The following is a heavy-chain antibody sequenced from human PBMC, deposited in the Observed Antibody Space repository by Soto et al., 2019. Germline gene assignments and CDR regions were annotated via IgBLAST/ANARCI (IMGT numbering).Heavy chain of an antibody. D-gene: IGHD3-22*01. CDR1: GFSLSTSGVG. CDR2: IYWDDDK. CDR3: AHRGGDSSGSILFDY. V-gene: IGHV2-5*02. J-gene: IGHJ4*02. Sequence: SGPTLVKPTQTLTLTCTFSGFSLSTSGVGVGWIRQPPGKALEWLALIYWDDDKRYSPSLKIRLSITKDTSKNQVVLTMTNMDPVDTATYYCAHRGGDSSGSILFDYWGQGTLVTVSS.